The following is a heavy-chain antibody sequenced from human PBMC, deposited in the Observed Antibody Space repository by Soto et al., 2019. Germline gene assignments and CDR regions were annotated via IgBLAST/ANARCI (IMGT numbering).Heavy chain of an antibody. CDR2: IDNGGST. CDR1: GDSISSYY. J-gene: IGHJ6*03. D-gene: IGHD3-3*01. V-gene: IGHV4-59*01. CDR3: ARGFQWTRVVTSLPMDV. Sequence: QVQLQESGPGLVKPSETLPLTCTVSGDSISSYYWSWIRQPPGQGLEWIGYIDNGGSTSYNPSLESRVTISVDTSNTQSSLKLRSVTAADTAVYYCARGFQWTRVVTSLPMDVWGKGTTVTVSS.